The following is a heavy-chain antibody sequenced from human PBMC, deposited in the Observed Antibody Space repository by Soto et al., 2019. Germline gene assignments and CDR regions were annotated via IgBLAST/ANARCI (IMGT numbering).Heavy chain of an antibody. V-gene: IGHV3-30*18. J-gene: IGHJ6*02. CDR1: GFTFSSYG. CDR3: AKDMGSSTSFLYGMDV. Sequence: QVQLVESGGGVVQPGRYLRLSCAASGFTFSSYGMPWVRQAPGKGLEWVAVISYDGSNKYYADSVKGRFTISRDNSKNTLYLQMNSLRAEDTAVYYCAKDMGSSTSFLYGMDVWGQGTTVTVSS. D-gene: IGHD2-2*01. CDR2: ISYDGSNK.